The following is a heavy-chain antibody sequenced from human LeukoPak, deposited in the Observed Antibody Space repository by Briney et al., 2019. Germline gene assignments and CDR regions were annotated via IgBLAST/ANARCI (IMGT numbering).Heavy chain of an antibody. CDR1: GFTFSSYW. V-gene: IGHV3-7*01. J-gene: IGHJ6*02. Sequence: GGSLRLSCAASGFTFSSYWMSWVRQAPGKGLEWVANIKQDGSEKYYVDSVKGRFTISRDNAKNSLYLQMNSLRAEDTAVYYCARIHFSLYYRMDVWGQGTTVTVSS. CDR3: ARIHFSLYYRMDV. CDR2: IKQDGSEK.